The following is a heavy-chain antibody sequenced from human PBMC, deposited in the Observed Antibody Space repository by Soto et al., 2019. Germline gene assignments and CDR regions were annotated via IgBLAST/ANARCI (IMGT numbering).Heavy chain of an antibody. J-gene: IGHJ2*01. V-gene: IGHV3-30*03. Sequence: GGSLRLSCAASGFTFNTYGMHWVRQAPGKGLEWVAAISYDGINRYYVDSVKGRFTISRDNSKNTLYVQMNSLRAEDTALYYCARSPQPTRGIHWYFDLWGRGILVTVSS. CDR3: ARSPQPTRGIHWYFDL. CDR2: ISYDGINR. CDR1: GFTFNTYG. D-gene: IGHD1-26*01.